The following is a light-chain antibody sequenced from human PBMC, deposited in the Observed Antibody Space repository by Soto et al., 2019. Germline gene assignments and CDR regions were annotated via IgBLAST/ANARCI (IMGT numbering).Light chain of an antibody. CDR2: GAS. Sequence: EIVMTQSPATLSVSPGERATLSCRASQSVSSNLAWYQQKPGQAPRLLIYGASTSATGIPARFSGSGSGTEFTLTIRSLQSEDFAVYYCQQYNNWPPMYTFGQGTKLEIK. CDR1: QSVSSN. J-gene: IGKJ2*01. V-gene: IGKV3-15*01. CDR3: QQYNNWPPMYT.